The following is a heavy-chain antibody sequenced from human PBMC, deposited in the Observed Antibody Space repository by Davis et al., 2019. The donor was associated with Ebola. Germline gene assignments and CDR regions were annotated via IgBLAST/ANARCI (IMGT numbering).Heavy chain of an antibody. CDR3: ARGVVPLYCSGGSCYSGRWFDP. CDR2: INPNSGGT. CDR1: GYTFTGYY. D-gene: IGHD2-15*01. Sequence: ASVKVSCKASGYTFTGYYMHWVRQAPGQGLEWMGWINPNSGGTNYAQKFQGWVTMTRDTSISTAYMELSRLRSDDTAVYYCARGVVPLYCSGGSCYSGRWFDPWGQGTLVTVSS. V-gene: IGHV1-2*04. J-gene: IGHJ5*02.